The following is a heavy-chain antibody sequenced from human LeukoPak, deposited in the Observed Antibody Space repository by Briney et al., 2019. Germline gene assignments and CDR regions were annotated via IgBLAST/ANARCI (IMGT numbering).Heavy chain of an antibody. J-gene: IGHJ4*02. CDR3: ARDWLWLHHFDY. CDR2: IYYSGST. D-gene: IGHD5-18*01. CDR1: GGSISSSSYY. V-gene: IGHV4-39*07. Sequence: SETLSLTCTVSGGSISSSSYYWGWIRQPPGKGLEWIGSIYYSGSTYYNPSLKSRVTISVDTSKNQFSLKLSSVTAADTAVYYCARDWLWLHHFDYWGQGTLVTVSS.